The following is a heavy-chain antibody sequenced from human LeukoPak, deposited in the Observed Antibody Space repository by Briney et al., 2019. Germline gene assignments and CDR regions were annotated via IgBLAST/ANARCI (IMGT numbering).Heavy chain of an antibody. D-gene: IGHD6-19*01. CDR3: ARDRGWYHADF. J-gene: IGHJ4*02. Sequence: AGGSLRLSCAASGFTFSSSWMGWARQAPGKGLEWVANIKEDGSWKHYAVSVQGRFTISRDNAKNSLYLQMNSLRAEDTAVYYCARDRGWYHADFWGRGTLVTVSS. CDR2: IKEDGSWK. V-gene: IGHV3-7*01. CDR1: GFTFSSSW.